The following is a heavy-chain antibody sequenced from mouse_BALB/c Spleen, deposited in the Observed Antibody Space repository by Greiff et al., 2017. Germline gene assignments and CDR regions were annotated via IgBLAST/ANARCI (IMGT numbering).Heavy chain of an antibody. J-gene: IGHJ4*01. CDR1: GYTFTSYW. D-gene: IGHD2-14*01. V-gene: IGHV1S81*02. Sequence: VQLQQPGAELVKPGASVKLSCKASGYTFTSYWMHWVKQRPGQGLEWIGEINPSNGRTNYNEKFKSKATLTVDKSSSTAYMQLSSLTSEDSAVYYCARRDYRYDVGAMDYWGQGTSVTVSS. CDR3: ARRDYRYDVGAMDY. CDR2: INPSNGRT.